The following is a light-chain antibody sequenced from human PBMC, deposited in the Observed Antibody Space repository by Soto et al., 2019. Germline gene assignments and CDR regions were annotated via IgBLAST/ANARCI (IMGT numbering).Light chain of an antibody. CDR2: DAS. V-gene: IGKV1-33*01. J-gene: IGKJ1*01. CDR1: QDISNY. CDR3: QQYDNPPRT. Sequence: DIPMTQSPSSLSASVGDRVTITCQASQDISNYLNWYQQKPGKAPKLLIYDASNLETGVPSRFSGSGSGTYFTFTISSLQPEDIASYYCQQYDNPPRTFGQGTKVEIK.